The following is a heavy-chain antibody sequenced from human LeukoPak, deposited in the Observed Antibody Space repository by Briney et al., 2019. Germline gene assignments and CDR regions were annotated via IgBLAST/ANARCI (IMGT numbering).Heavy chain of an antibody. CDR1: GFTFSSYS. D-gene: IGHD3-10*01. Sequence: SGGSLRLSCAASGFTFSSYSMNWVRQAPGKGLEWVSSISSSSSYIYYADSVKGRFTISRDNAKNSLYLQMNSLRAEDTAVYYCARDIGSGSYYFDYWGQGTLVTVSS. V-gene: IGHV3-21*01. J-gene: IGHJ4*02. CDR3: ARDIGSGSYYFDY. CDR2: ISSSSSYI.